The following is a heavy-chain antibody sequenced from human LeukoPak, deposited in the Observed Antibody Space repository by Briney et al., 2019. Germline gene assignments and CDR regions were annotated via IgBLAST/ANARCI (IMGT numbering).Heavy chain of an antibody. CDR1: GFTFSSYA. J-gene: IGHJ4*02. Sequence: GGSLRLSCAASGFTFSSYAMSWVRQAPGKGLEWVSTITGSGESTYYADSVKGRFTISRDSSKNTLYLQMNSLRAEDTAVYYCAKGTSASGTYYSAWIYWGQGTLVTVSS. V-gene: IGHV3-23*01. CDR3: AKGTSASGTYYSAWIY. D-gene: IGHD3-10*01. CDR2: ITGSGEST.